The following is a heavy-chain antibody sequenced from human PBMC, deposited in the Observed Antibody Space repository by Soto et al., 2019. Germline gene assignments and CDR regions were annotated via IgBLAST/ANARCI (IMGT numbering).Heavy chain of an antibody. CDR1: GVTFSSYG. J-gene: IGHJ4*02. CDR3: ARGRRSDTYGRY. CDR2: ISAYNGNT. D-gene: IGHD5-18*01. V-gene: IGHV1-18*01. Sequence: ASVKVSCKASGVTFSSYGISWVRQAPGQGLEWMGWISAYNGNTNYAQNLQGRVTMTTDTSTSTAYMELGSLRSDDTAVYYCARGRRSDTYGRYWGQGTLVTVSS.